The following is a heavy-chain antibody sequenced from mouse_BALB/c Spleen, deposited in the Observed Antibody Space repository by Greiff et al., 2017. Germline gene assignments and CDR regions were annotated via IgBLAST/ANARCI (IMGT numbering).Heavy chain of an antibody. CDR1: GYAFTNYL. CDR3: ARSQLGLPFAY. V-gene: IGHV1-54*01. D-gene: IGHD3-1*01. Sequence: VQLQQSGAELVRPGTSVKVSCKASGYAFTNYLIEWVKQRPGQGLEWIGVINPGSGGTNYNEKFKGKATLTADKSSSTAYMQLSSLTSDDSAVYFCARSQLGLPFAYWGQGTLVTVSA. J-gene: IGHJ3*01. CDR2: INPGSGGT.